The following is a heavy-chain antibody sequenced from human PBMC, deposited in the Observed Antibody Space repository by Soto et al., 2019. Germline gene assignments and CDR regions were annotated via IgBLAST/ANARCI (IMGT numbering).Heavy chain of an antibody. Sequence: GGSLRLSCAASGFTFDDYAMHWVRQAPGKGLEWVSGISWNSGSIGYADSVKGRFTISRDNAKNSLYLQMNSLRAEDTALYYCAKSPGERFLEWLSYFDYWGQGTLVTVSS. CDR1: GFTFDDYA. V-gene: IGHV3-9*01. CDR2: ISWNSGSI. J-gene: IGHJ4*02. D-gene: IGHD3-3*01. CDR3: AKSPGERFLEWLSYFDY.